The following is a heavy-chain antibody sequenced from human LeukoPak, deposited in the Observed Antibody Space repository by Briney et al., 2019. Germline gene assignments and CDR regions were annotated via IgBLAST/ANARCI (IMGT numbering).Heavy chain of an antibody. Sequence: GGSLRLSCAASGFTFSSYGMHWVRQAPGKGLEWVAFIRYDGSNKYYADSVKGRFTISSDNSKNTLYLQMNSLRAEDTAVYYCAKDRMVRGVIILGSSYFDYWGQGTLVTVSS. CDR1: GFTFSSYG. CDR2: IRYDGSNK. CDR3: AKDRMVRGVIILGSSYFDY. D-gene: IGHD3-10*01. V-gene: IGHV3-30*02. J-gene: IGHJ4*02.